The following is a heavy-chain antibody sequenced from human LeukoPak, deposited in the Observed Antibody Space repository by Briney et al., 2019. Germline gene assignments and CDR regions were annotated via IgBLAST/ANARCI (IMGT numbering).Heavy chain of an antibody. CDR2: IYSGGST. Sequence: SGGSLRLSCAASGFTVSSNYMSWVRQAPGKGLEWVSVIYSGGSTYYADSVKGRFTVSRDNSKNTLYLQMSSLRVEDTAVYYCAKRLLGGSGDGYWGQGTLVTVSS. D-gene: IGHD2/OR15-2a*01. CDR3: AKRLLGGSGDGY. CDR1: GFTVSSNY. J-gene: IGHJ4*02. V-gene: IGHV3-53*01.